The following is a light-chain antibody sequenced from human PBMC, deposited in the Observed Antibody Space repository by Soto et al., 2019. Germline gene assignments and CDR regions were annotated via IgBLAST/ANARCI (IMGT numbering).Light chain of an antibody. V-gene: IGKV1-6*01. CDR2: NAS. CDR1: QDISND. J-gene: IGKJ3*01. Sequence: AIQMTQSPSSLSSSVGDRVTITCRASQDISNDLGWYQHKPGKAPNLLIYNASSLQTGVPSRFNGSGSGTDFTLTISSLQPEDSATYYCLQDDSYPRTFGPGTKVDVK. CDR3: LQDDSYPRT.